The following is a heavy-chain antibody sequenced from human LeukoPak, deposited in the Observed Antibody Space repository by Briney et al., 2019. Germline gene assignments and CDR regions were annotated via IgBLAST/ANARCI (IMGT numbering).Heavy chain of an antibody. D-gene: IGHD3-16*01. V-gene: IGHV3-30*17. J-gene: IGHJ4*02. CDR3: ANIPNSFGPDY. Sequence: GGSLRLSCAASGFIFTNYPIHWVRQTPDKGLECVAIMSIDGNTKYYADSVRGRFIVSRDNSRNTVYLQMNSLRVDDTAVYYCANIPNSFGPDYWGQGSLVTVSS. CDR2: MSIDGNTK. CDR1: GFIFTNYP.